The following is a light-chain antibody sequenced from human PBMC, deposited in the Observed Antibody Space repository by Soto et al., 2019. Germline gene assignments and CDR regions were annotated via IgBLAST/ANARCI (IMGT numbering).Light chain of an antibody. Sequence: EIVLSQSPGTLSLSPGERATLSCRASQSVRSSYLAWYQQKPGQAPRLLIYDASSRATGIPDRFSGSGSGTDFTLTISRLEPEDSAVYYCHQYGSLPWAFGQGTKVDIK. V-gene: IGKV3-20*01. CDR2: DAS. CDR1: QSVRSSY. J-gene: IGKJ1*01. CDR3: HQYGSLPWA.